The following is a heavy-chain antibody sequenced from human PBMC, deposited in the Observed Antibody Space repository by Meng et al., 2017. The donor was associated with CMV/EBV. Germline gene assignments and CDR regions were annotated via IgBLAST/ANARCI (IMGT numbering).Heavy chain of an antibody. D-gene: IGHD3-22*01. CDR2: IITIHGIA. CDR3: ARYGGGSSGYNSPGFDP. V-gene: IGHV1-69*02. Sequence: GTFSSCTISAVRQAPGQGLEWMGRIITIHGIANYAQQYQGRVTITADKSTSTAYMELSSLRYEDTAVYYCARYGGGSSGYNSPGFDPWGQGTLVTVSS. CDR1: GTFSSCT. J-gene: IGHJ5*02.